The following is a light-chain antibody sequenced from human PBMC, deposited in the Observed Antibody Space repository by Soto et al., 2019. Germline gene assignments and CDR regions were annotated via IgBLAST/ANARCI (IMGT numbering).Light chain of an antibody. CDR1: QSVSSN. J-gene: IGKJ1*01. CDR3: QQRSSWIT. CDR2: GAS. Sequence: EIVMTQSPATLSVSPGERATLSCRASQSVSSNLAWYQQRPGQAPRLLIYGASTRATGIPARFSGSGSATDFTLTISSLEPEDFAVYYCQQRSSWITFGQGTKVDI. V-gene: IGKV3-15*01.